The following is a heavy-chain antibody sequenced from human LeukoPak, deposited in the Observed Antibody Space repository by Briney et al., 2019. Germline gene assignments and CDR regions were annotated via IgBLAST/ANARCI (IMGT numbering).Heavy chain of an antibody. CDR2: IYYRVTS. CDR1: GDSISTYY. D-gene: IGHD3-10*01. CDR3: TKSDGYGLIRI. V-gene: IGHV4-59*01. J-gene: IGHJ3*02. Sequence: PSETLSLTCTVSGDSISTYYWSWIRQPPGKGLEWIGYIYYRVTSDYNPSLKSRVTMSVDMSTRQISLKLSSVTAADTAVYYCTKSDGYGLIRICGRGTMVTVSS.